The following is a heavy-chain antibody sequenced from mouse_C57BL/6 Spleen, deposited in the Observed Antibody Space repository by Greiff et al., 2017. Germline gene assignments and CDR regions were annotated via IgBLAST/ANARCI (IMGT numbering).Heavy chain of an antibody. Sequence: EVKLMESGGGLVKPGGSLKLSCAASGFSFSSYAMSWVRQTPEKRLEWVATISDGGSYTYYPDNVKGRFTISRDNAKNNLYLQMSHLKSEDTAMYYCARDASLLSPFAYWGQGTLVTVSA. CDR2: ISDGGSYT. CDR3: ARDASLLSPFAY. D-gene: IGHD2-10*01. V-gene: IGHV5-4*01. J-gene: IGHJ3*01. CDR1: GFSFSSYA.